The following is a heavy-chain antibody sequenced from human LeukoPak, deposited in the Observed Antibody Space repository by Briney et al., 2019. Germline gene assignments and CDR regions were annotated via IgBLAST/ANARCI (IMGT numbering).Heavy chain of an antibody. Sequence: SVKVSCKASGGTFSSYAISWVRQAPGQGLEWMGGIIPIFGTANYAQKFQGRVTITADESTSTAYMELSSLRSEDTAVYYCARDNREVEMATIRGFYENKSNWFDPWGRGTLVTVSS. V-gene: IGHV1-69*13. D-gene: IGHD5-24*01. CDR1: GGTFSSYA. CDR3: ARDNREVEMATIRGFYENKSNWFDP. J-gene: IGHJ5*02. CDR2: IIPIFGTA.